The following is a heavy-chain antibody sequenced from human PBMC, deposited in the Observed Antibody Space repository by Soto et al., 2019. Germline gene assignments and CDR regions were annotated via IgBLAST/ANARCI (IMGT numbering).Heavy chain of an antibody. Sequence: SETLSLTCTVSGGSISSYYWSWIRQPPGKGPEWIGYIYYSGSTHYNPSLKSRVTISVETSKNQFSLILHSVTAADTAVYYCARARGNWNYRAVDYWGQGTLVTVSS. D-gene: IGHD1-7*01. CDR1: GGSISSYY. CDR2: IYYSGST. CDR3: ARARGNWNYRAVDY. V-gene: IGHV4-59*08. J-gene: IGHJ4*02.